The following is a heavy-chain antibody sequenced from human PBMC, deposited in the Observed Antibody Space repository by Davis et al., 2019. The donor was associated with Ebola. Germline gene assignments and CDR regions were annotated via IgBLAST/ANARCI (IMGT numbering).Heavy chain of an antibody. D-gene: IGHD1-20*01. CDR1: GFTVSSNY. CDR2: ISYDGSNK. CDR3: AKELITGTGDY. V-gene: IGHV3-30*18. Sequence: GESLKISCAASGFTVSSNYMSWVRQAPGKGLEWVAVISYDGSNKYYVDSVKGRFTISRDNSKNTLYLQMNSLRAEDTAVYYCAKELITGTGDYWGQGTLVTVSS. J-gene: IGHJ4*02.